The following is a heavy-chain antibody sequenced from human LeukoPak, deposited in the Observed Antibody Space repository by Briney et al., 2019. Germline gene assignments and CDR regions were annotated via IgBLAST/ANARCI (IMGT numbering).Heavy chain of an antibody. V-gene: IGHV3-21*01. CDR2: ISSSSSYI. CDR1: GFTFSSYA. Sequence: GGSLRLSCAASGFTFSSYAMSWVRQAPGKGLEWVSSISSSSSYIYYADSVKGRFTISRDNAKNSLYLQMNSLRAEDTAVYYCARDFTSTPDYWGQGTLVTVSS. J-gene: IGHJ4*02. CDR3: ARDFTSTPDY. D-gene: IGHD3-3*01.